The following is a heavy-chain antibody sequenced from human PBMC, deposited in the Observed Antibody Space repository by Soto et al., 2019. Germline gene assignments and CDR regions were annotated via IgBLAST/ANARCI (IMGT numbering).Heavy chain of an antibody. CDR2: VSGSGGTT. J-gene: IGHJ5*02. CDR1: GFTFSSYA. CDR3: AKAAPMTSSGWYIVP. Sequence: DVQLLESGGGLVQPGGSLRLSCAASGFTFSSYAMTWVRQAPGKGLEWVSGVSGSGGTTYYGDSVKGRFTISRDNSKNTLYLQMNSLRAEDTAVYYCAKAAPMTSSGWYIVPWGQGTLVSVSS. V-gene: IGHV3-23*01. D-gene: IGHD6-19*01.